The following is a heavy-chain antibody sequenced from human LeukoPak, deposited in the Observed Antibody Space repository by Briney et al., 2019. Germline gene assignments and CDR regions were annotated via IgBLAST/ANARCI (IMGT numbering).Heavy chain of an antibody. V-gene: IGHV3-23*01. CDR2: ISGSGGST. D-gene: IGHD1-1*01. J-gene: IGHJ4*02. Sequence: PGGSLRLSCAASGFTFSSYAMSWVRQAPGKRLEWVSAISGSGGSTYYADSVKGRFTISRDNSKNTLYLQMNSLRAEGTAVYYCARTKGDHGQFDYWGQGTLVTVSS. CDR1: GFTFSSYA. CDR3: ARTKGDHGQFDY.